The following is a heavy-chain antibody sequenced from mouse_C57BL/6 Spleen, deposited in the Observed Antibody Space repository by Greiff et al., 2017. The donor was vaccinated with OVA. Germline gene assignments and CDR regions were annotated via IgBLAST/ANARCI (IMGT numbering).Heavy chain of an antibody. V-gene: IGHV1-69*01. J-gene: IGHJ1*03. D-gene: IGHD1-1*01. Sequence: QVQLQQPGAELVMPGASVKLSCKASGYTFTSYWMHWVKQRPGQGLEWIGEIDPSDSYTNYNQKFKGKSTLTVDKSSSTAYMQLSSLTSEDSAVYYCAIFPYYYGSSYGYFDVWGTGTTVTVSA. CDR2: IDPSDSYT. CDR3: AIFPYYYGSSYGYFDV. CDR1: GYTFTSYW.